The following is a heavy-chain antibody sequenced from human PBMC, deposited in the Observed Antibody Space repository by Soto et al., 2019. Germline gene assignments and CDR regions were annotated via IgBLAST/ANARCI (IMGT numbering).Heavy chain of an antibody. J-gene: IGHJ3*02. CDR2: ISAYNGNT. V-gene: IGHV1-18*01. CDR1: GYTFTSYG. Sequence: QVQLVQSGAEVKKPGASVKVSCKASGYTFTSYGISWVRQAPGQGLEWMGRISAYNGNTNYAQKLQGRVTMTTVTSTSTAYMELRSLRSDDTAVCYCARGALSYYDSSGYYSGAAFDIWGQGTMVTVSS. CDR3: ARGALSYYDSSGYYSGAAFDI. D-gene: IGHD3-22*01.